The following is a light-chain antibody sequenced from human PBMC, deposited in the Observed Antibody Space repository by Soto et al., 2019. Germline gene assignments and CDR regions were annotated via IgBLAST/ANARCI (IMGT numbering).Light chain of an antibody. V-gene: IGKV3-15*01. CDR2: GAS. CDR1: QSVRSD. CDR3: QQYNNWPRP. J-gene: IGKJ1*01. Sequence: IVITQSASTLSVSHGERATLSCRASQSVRSDLVWYQQKPGQAPRLLSYGASTRATAIPARYSGSGSGTEFNLTISSLQSEDFAVYYCQQYNNWPRPFGQGTKVDIK.